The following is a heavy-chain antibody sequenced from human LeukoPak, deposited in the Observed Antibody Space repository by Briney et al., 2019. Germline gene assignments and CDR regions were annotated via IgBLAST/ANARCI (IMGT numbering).Heavy chain of an antibody. J-gene: IGHJ4*02. V-gene: IGHV3-7*03. Sequence: GGSLRLSCAASGFTFSSYAMSWVRQAPGKGLEWVANIKQDGSEKYYVDSVKGRFTVSGDNAENSLYLQMSSLRAEDTAVYYCARLTQLARGRYWGQGTLVTVSS. D-gene: IGHD6-6*01. CDR2: IKQDGSEK. CDR3: ARLTQLARGRY. CDR1: GFTFSSYA.